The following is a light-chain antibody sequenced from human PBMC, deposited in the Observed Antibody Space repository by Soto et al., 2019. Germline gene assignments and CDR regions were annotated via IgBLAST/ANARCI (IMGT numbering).Light chain of an antibody. CDR1: SRDVGGYNY. CDR2: DVS. V-gene: IGLV2-14*01. J-gene: IGLJ2*01. Sequence: QSALTQPASVSGSPGQSITISCTGTSRDVGGYNYVPWYQKHPGKAPKLMIYDVSNRPSGVSNRFSGSKSGNTASLTISGLQAEDEADYYCSSYTSSSTLVVFGGGTKLTVL. CDR3: SSYTSSSTLVV.